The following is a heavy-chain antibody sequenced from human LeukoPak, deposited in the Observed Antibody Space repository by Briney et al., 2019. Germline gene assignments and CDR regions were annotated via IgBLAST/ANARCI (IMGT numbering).Heavy chain of an antibody. V-gene: IGHV1-2*02. CDR3: ARDRDFDWLSNLDAFDI. D-gene: IGHD3-9*01. Sequence: ASVKVSCKASGYSFTGYYMHWVRQAPGQGLEWMGWINPNSGGTNYTQKFQGRITMTRDTSINTVYMELNRLTSDDTAVYYCARDRDFDWLSNLDAFDIWGQGTMVTVSS. CDR1: GYSFTGYY. J-gene: IGHJ3*02. CDR2: INPNSGGT.